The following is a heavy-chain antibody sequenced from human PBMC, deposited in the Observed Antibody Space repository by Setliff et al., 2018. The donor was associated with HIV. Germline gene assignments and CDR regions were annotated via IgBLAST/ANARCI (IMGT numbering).Heavy chain of an antibody. CDR2: IDNDASHT. V-gene: IGHV3-74*01. CDR1: GLTFSSHW. CDR3: ARDGNGAFDM. J-gene: IGHJ3*02. Sequence: GGSLRLSCAASGLTFSSHWMHWVRQAPGKGLVWVSYIDNDASHTNHADSVKGRFTISRDNAKNTVYLQMNSLRTEDTAVYYCARDGNGAFDMWGQGTLVTVSS. D-gene: IGHD1-26*01.